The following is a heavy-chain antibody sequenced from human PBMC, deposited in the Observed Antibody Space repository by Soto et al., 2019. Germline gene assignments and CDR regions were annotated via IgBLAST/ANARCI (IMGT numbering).Heavy chain of an antibody. D-gene: IGHD3-22*01. CDR2: INHSGST. Sequence: QVQLQQWGAGLLKPSETLSLTCAVYGGSFSVYYWSWIRQPPGKGLEWIGEINHSGSTNYNPSLKSRVTISVDRSKNQFSLKLSSVTPADTAGYYCAGTDYYVSSGHHPFDNWGQGTLVTVSS. CDR3: AGTDYYVSSGHHPFDN. V-gene: IGHV4-34*01. CDR1: GGSFSVYY. J-gene: IGHJ4*02.